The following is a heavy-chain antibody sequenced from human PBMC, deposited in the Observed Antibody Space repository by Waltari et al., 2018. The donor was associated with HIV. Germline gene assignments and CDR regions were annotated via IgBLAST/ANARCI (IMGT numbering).Heavy chain of an antibody. CDR1: GFIFRDFA. CDR2: ISRDGSSK. V-gene: IGHV3-30*01. D-gene: IGHD2-15*01. CDR3: AREGIVAAPFDF. Sequence: VPLVESGGGLVQPGGSLSLSCAAPGFIFRDFAIHWVRQAPGKGLEWVAVISRDGSSKYYADSVQGRFTISRDNSKNSLHLHMNSLRPKDTAVYYCAREGIVAAPFDFWGLGTLVTVSS. J-gene: IGHJ4*02.